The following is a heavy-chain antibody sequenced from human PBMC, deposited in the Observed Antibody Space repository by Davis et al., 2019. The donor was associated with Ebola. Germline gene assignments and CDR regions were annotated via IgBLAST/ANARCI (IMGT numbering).Heavy chain of an antibody. CDR1: GLTFSLFA. CDR3: AKDQGGSYRLDDAFDI. CDR2: ISGSLGKT. J-gene: IGHJ3*02. Sequence: GESLHISCAASGLTFSLFAMNWVRQAPGKGLEWVSAISGSLGKTYHADSVKGRFTISRDNSKNMLYLQMNNLGAEHTAVYYWAKDQGGSYRLDDAFDIWGQGTMVTVSS. V-gene: IGHV3-23*01. D-gene: IGHD1-26*01.